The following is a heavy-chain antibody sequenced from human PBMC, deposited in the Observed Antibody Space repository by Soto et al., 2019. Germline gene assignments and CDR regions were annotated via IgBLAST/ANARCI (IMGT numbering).Heavy chain of an antibody. CDR2: ISSSSSTI. Sequence: GGSLRLSCAASGFTFSSYSMNWVRQAPGKGLEWVSYISSSSSTIYYADSVKGRFTISRDNAKNSLYLQMNSLRAEDTAVYYCARDRYSSYRGAAFDIWGQGTMVTVSS. CDR3: ARDRYSSYRGAAFDI. CDR1: GFTFSSYS. J-gene: IGHJ3*02. V-gene: IGHV3-48*01. D-gene: IGHD6-13*01.